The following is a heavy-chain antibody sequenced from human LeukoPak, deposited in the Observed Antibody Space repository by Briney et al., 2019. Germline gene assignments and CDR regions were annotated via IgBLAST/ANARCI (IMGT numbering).Heavy chain of an antibody. Sequence: SETLSLTCTVSGGSISSYYWSWIRQPAGKGLAWIGRIYTSGSTNYNPSLKSRVTMSVDTSKNQFSLKLSSVTAADTAVYYCAREFAIFGVATTYYFDYWGQGTLVTVSS. CDR1: GGSISSYY. J-gene: IGHJ4*02. D-gene: IGHD3-3*01. CDR3: AREFAIFGVATTYYFDY. V-gene: IGHV4-4*07. CDR2: IYTSGST.